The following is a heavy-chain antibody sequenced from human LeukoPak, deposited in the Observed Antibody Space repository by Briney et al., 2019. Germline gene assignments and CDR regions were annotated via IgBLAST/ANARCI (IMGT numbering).Heavy chain of an antibody. CDR2: IYYSGST. CDR3: ARADAYNAGRFDY. Sequence: SETLSLTCSVSGGSISSYYCNWIRQPPGKGLEWIGYIYYSGSTNYNPSLKSRVTISVDTSKNQFSLRLSSVTVADTAVYYYARADAYNAGRFDYWGQGTLVTVSS. J-gene: IGHJ4*02. V-gene: IGHV4-59*01. D-gene: IGHD5-24*01. CDR1: GGSISSYY.